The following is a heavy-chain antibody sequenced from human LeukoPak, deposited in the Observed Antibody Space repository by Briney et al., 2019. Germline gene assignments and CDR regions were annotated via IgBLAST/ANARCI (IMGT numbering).Heavy chain of an antibody. D-gene: IGHD1-20*01. J-gene: IGHJ6*03. CDR2: IKEDGSEE. CDR1: GFTFSCFW. V-gene: IGHV3-7*01. CDR3: ARGVLTGIDYMDV. Sequence: GSLRPSFAAPGFTFSCFWMILVRPAPGEGLGWVANIKEDGSEEYYVDSVKGRFTISRDNAKNSLYLQMKTVRAEDTALYYCARGVLTGIDYMDVWGKGTTVTVSS.